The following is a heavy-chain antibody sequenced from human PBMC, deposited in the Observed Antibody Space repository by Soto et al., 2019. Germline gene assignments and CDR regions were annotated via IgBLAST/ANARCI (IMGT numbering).Heavy chain of an antibody. Sequence: PSETLSLTCTVSGGSISSYYWSWIRQPPGEGLEWIGYVYYGGSTNYNPSLKSRVTISVDTSKNQFSLKLSSVTAADTAVYYCARSKSGSYFRYWGQGTLVTVSS. CDR2: VYYGGST. V-gene: IGHV4-59*01. CDR3: ARSKSGSYFRY. D-gene: IGHD1-26*01. J-gene: IGHJ4*02. CDR1: GGSISSYY.